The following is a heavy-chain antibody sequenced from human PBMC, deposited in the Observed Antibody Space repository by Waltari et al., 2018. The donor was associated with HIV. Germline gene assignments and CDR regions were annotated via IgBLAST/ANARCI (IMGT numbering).Heavy chain of an antibody. V-gene: IGHV3-49*03. CDR3: TRTYYYDSSGYYRGQYYFDY. CDR2: IRSKAYGRTT. D-gene: IGHD3-22*01. Sequence: ELQPVQSRGGLVRPGRALRLPCTASGFTFGVYATRWSRLYSCKALARGGFIRSKAYGRTTEYAASVKGRFTISRDDSKSIAYLQMNSLKTEDTAVYYCTRTYYYDSSGYYRGQYYFDYWGQGTLVTVSS. CDR1: GFTFGVYA. J-gene: IGHJ4*02.